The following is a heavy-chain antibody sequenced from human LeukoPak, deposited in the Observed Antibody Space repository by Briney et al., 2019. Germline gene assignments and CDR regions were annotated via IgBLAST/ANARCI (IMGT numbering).Heavy chain of an antibody. CDR2: ISSSSSYT. V-gene: IGHV3-11*06. D-gene: IGHD3-16*01. CDR3: ARASPYASYDY. CDR1: GFTFSDYY. Sequence: IPGGSLRLSCAASGFTFSDYYMSWIRQAPGKGLGWVSYISSSSSYTNYADSVKGRFTISRDNAKNSLYLQMNSLRAEDTAVYYCARASPYASYDYWGQGTLVTVSS. J-gene: IGHJ4*02.